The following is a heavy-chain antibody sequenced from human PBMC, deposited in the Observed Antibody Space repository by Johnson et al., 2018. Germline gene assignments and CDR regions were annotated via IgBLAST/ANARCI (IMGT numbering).Heavy chain of an antibody. D-gene: IGHD3-10*01. CDR3: ARDRSWFRPSGTTHAEYFQH. CDR1: GFTFSSYG. V-gene: IGHV3-30*03. J-gene: IGHJ1*01. CDR2: ISYDGSNK. Sequence: VQLVESGGGVVQPGRSLRLSCAASGFTFSSYGMHWVRQAPGKGLEWVAVISYDGSNKYYADSVKGRFTISRDNSKNTLYLQMNSLRAEDTAVYYCARDRSWFRPSGTTHAEYFQHWGQGTLVTVSS.